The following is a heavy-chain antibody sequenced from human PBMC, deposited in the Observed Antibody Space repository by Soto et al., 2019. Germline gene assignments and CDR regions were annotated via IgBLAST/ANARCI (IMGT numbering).Heavy chain of an antibody. CDR1: GFTFSSLA. V-gene: IGHV3-23*01. CDR2: ISGGGSTT. Sequence: EVQLLESGGGLVQPGGSLRLSCAASGFTFSSLAMSWVRQAPGKGLQWVSVISGGGSTTNYADSVRGRFTTSRDSSTDTVYLQMYSLRVEDTAVYYCAKARKYSSPYDSWGQGTLVTVSS. D-gene: IGHD6-19*01. J-gene: IGHJ5*01. CDR3: AKARKYSSPYDS.